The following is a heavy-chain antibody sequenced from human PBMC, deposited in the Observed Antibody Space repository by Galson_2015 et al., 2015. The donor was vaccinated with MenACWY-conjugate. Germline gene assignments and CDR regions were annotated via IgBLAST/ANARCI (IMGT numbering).Heavy chain of an antibody. D-gene: IGHD3-10*01. J-gene: IGHJ4*02. Sequence: ETLSLTCTVSGGSISSSSYYWGWIRQPPGKGLEWIGSIYYSGSTYYNPSLKSRVTISVDTSKNQFSLKLSSVTAADTAVYYCARDWEKITMVRGGLDYWGQGTLVTVSS. CDR3: ARDWEKITMVRGGLDY. CDR1: GGSISSSSYY. V-gene: IGHV4-39*07. CDR2: IYYSGST.